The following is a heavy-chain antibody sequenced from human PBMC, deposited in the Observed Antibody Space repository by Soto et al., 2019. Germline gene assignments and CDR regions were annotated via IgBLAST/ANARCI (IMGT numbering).Heavy chain of an antibody. V-gene: IGHV4-34*01. CDR2: INHVGGT. CDR1: GGFLSESY. D-gene: IGHD3-16*01. Sequence: SETLSLTCAVYGGFLSESYWTWIRQPPGKGLEWIGEINHVGGTNYNPSLKSRVTMSVDTSQNQFSLRLISVTAAGTAMYFCVRIRYQLPSSVLWLDPWGQGTPVTVSS. J-gene: IGHJ5*02. CDR3: VRIRYQLPSSVLWLDP.